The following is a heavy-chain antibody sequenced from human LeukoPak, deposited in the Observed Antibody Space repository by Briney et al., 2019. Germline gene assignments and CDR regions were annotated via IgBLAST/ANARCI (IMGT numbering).Heavy chain of an antibody. CDR1: GGSFSGYY. CDR3: ASGGIAARLFLTF. Sequence: SETLSLTCAVYGGSFSGYYWSWIRQPPGKGLEWIGEINHSGSTNYNPSLESRVTISVDTSKNQFSLKLSSVTAADTAVYYCASGGIAARLFLTFWGQGTLVTVSS. V-gene: IGHV4-34*01. D-gene: IGHD6-6*01. J-gene: IGHJ4*02. CDR2: INHSGST.